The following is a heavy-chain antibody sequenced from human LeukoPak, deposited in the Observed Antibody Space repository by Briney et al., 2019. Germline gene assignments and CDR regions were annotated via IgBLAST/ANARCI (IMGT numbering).Heavy chain of an antibody. V-gene: IGHV4-34*01. J-gene: IGHJ4*02. CDR2: INHSGGT. D-gene: IGHD6-6*01. CDR3: ARSPRGIAARPIDY. CDR1: GGSFSGYY. Sequence: SETLSLTCAVYGGSFSGYYWSWIRRPPGKGLEWIGEINHSGGTNYNPSLKSRVTISVDTSKNQFSLKLSSVTAADTAVYYCARSPRGIAARPIDYWGQGTLVTVSS.